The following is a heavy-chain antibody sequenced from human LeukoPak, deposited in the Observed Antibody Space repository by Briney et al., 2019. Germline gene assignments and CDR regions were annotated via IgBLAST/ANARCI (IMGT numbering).Heavy chain of an antibody. CDR3: ARGTLGSSYYGMDV. CDR1: GVTLSRYD. V-gene: IGHV3-23*01. D-gene: IGHD1-1*01. J-gene: IGHJ6*02. CDR2: ISGRGDRT. Sequence: GGSLRLSCAASGVTLSRYDMTWARQGPGKGREWVSAISGRGDRTDYADSVKGRFTISRDNSKNTLSLQMNSLRAEDTAVYYCARGTLGSSYYGMDVWGQGTTVTVSS.